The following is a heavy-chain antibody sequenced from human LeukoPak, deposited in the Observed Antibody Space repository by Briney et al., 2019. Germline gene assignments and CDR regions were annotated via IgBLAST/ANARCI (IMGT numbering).Heavy chain of an antibody. CDR1: GGSTSSGDYY. CDR2: IYYSGST. Sequence: SETLSLTCTVSGGSTSSGDYYWSWIRQPPGKGLEWIGYIYYSGSTNYNPSLKSRVTISVDTSKNQFSLKLSSVTAADTAVYYCARDSSSGYFDYWGQGTLVTVSS. V-gene: IGHV4-61*08. D-gene: IGHD6-6*01. J-gene: IGHJ4*02. CDR3: ARDSSSGYFDY.